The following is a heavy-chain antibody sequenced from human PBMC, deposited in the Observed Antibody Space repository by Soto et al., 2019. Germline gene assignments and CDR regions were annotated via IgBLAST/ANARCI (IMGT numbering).Heavy chain of an antibody. V-gene: IGHV1-24*01. D-gene: IGHD3-16*01. CDR2: FDPEDGET. CDR3: ATGGQGYVGQSLYYFDY. CDR1: GYTLTELS. Sequence: QVQLVQSGAEGKKPGASVKVSCKVSGYTLTELSMHWVRQAPGRGREGMGGFDPEDGETTYAQKFQGRVTMTEDTPTDTAYMELSSLRSEDTAVYYCATGGQGYVGQSLYYFDYWGQGTLVTVSS. J-gene: IGHJ4*02.